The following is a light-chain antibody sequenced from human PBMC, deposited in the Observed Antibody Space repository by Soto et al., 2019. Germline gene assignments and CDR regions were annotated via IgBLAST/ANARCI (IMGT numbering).Light chain of an antibody. CDR1: QSVGSN. CDR3: QQYNNWPTWT. V-gene: IGKV3-15*01. Sequence: EIVMKQSPATLSVSPGERVTLSCRARQSVGSNLAWYQQKPGQAPRLLIYGASTRATGIPARFSGSGSETEFTLTISSLQAEDSAVYFCQQYNNWPTWTFGQGTKVDNK. J-gene: IGKJ1*01. CDR2: GAS.